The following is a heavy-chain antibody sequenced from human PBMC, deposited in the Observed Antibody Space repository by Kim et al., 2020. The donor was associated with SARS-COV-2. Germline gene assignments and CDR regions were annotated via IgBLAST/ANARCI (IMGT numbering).Heavy chain of an antibody. CDR3: ARGRASRITMVRGEPNPGERTNWFDP. Sequence: GGSLRLSCAASGFTFSSYAMHWVRQAPGKGLEWVAVISYDGSNKYYADSVKGRFTISRDNSKNTLYLQMNSLRAEDTAVYYCARGRASRITMVRGEPNPGERTNWFDPWGQGALVTVSS. CDR2: ISYDGSNK. J-gene: IGHJ5*02. CDR1: GFTFSSYA. V-gene: IGHV3-30-3*01. D-gene: IGHD3-10*01.